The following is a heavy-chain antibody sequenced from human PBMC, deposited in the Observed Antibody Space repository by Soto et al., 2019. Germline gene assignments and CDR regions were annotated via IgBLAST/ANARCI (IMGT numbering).Heavy chain of an antibody. CDR3: ARARGVQQEINAFDI. V-gene: IGHV4-61*01. J-gene: IGHJ3*02. D-gene: IGHD3-10*01. Sequence: SETLSLTCTVSGGSVSSGSYYWSWIRQPPGKGLEWIGYIYYSGSTNYNPSLKSRVTISVDTSKNQFSLKLSSVTAADTAVYYCARARGVQQEINAFDIWGQGTMVTVSS. CDR2: IYYSGST. CDR1: GGSVSSGSYY.